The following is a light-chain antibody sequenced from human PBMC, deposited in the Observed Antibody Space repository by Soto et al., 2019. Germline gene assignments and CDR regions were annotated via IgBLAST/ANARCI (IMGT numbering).Light chain of an antibody. V-gene: IGKV3-11*01. CDR3: QQRTNWPPWT. CDR2: AAS. CDR1: QSVSSY. J-gene: IGKJ1*01. Sequence: EIVLTQSPGTLSLSPGERASLSCRASQSVSSYLAWYQQKPGQAPRLLIYAASNRATGIPARFSGSGSGTDFTLTISSLEPEDFAVYYCQQRTNWPPWTFGQGTKVDIK.